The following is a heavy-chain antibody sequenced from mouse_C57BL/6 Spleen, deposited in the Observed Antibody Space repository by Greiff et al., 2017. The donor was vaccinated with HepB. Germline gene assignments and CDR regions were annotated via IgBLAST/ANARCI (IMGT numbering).Heavy chain of an antibody. Sequence: VKLKESGAELVKPGASVKISCKASGYAFSSYWMNWVKQRPGKGLEWIGQIYPGDGDTNYNGKFKGKATLTADKSSSTAYMQLSSLTSEDSAVYFCARKEVGRGGYYFDYWGQGTTLTVSS. D-gene: IGHD4-1*01. CDR2: IYPGDGDT. J-gene: IGHJ2*01. V-gene: IGHV1-80*01. CDR3: ARKEVGRGGYYFDY. CDR1: GYAFSSYW.